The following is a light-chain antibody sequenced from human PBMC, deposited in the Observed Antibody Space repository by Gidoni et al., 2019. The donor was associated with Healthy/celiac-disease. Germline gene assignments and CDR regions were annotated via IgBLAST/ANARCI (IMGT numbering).Light chain of an antibody. CDR1: ALPKQY. Sequence: SYALTQPPSVSVSPGQTARITCSGDALPKQYAYWYQQKPGQAPVLVIYKDSERPSGIPERFSGSSSGTTVTLTISGVQAEDEADYYGQSADSSGTFYVVFGGGTKLTVL. CDR3: QSADSSGTFYVV. CDR2: KDS. J-gene: IGLJ2*01. V-gene: IGLV3-25*03.